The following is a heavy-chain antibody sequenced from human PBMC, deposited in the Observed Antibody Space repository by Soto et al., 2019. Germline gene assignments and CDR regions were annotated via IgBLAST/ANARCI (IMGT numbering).Heavy chain of an antibody. D-gene: IGHD3-9*01. CDR2: ISYDGSNK. J-gene: IGHJ4*02. CDR1: GFTISAYA. Sequence: PGGSLRLSCAASGFTISAYAMYWVRQAPGPGLERVEVISYDGSNKHYGDSAKGRFTISRDDSENTLYLEMYSLRVEDTAVYYCARDRYLASYSFDXLGQRALVTVSX. V-gene: IGHV3-30-3*01. CDR3: ARDRYLASYSFDX.